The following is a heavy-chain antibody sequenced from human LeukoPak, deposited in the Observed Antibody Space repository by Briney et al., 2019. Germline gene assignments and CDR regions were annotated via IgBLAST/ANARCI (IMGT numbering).Heavy chain of an antibody. CDR2: IKSRNAGGTT. V-gene: IGHV3-15*01. J-gene: IGHJ4*02. D-gene: IGHD4-17*01. CDR3: TTEYYGDYHY. Sequence: GGSLRLSCAASGFTFSSYEMNWVRQAPGKGLEWISRIKSRNAGGTTDYGAPVKGRFTISRDDSKNTVYLQMNGLTIEDTAVYYCTTEYYGDYHYWGQGTLVTVSS. CDR1: GFTFSSYE.